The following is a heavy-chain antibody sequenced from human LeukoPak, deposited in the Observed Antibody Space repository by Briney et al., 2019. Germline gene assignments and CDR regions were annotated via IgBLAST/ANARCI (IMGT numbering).Heavy chain of an antibody. CDR1: GITFSSYG. CDR3: ARVVDHDYGDYYLDY. D-gene: IGHD4-17*01. V-gene: IGHV3-53*01. Sequence: GGSLRLSCAASGITFSSYGMSWVRQAPGKGLECISVIYSGGSTDYADSVKGRLTISRDNSKNTLYLQMNSLRAEDTAVYYCARVVDHDYGDYYLDYWGQGTLVTVSS. J-gene: IGHJ4*02. CDR2: IYSGGST.